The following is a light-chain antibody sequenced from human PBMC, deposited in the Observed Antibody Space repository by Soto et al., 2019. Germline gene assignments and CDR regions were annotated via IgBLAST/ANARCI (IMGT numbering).Light chain of an antibody. V-gene: IGLV1-40*01. CDR2: GNS. J-gene: IGLJ1*01. Sequence: QSVLTQPPSVSGAPGQRVTISCTGSSSNIGAGYDVHWYQQLPGTAPKLLISGNSNRPSGVPDRFSGSKSGTSASLAITGLQAEDEADYYCCSYAGSFYVFGTGTKLTVL. CDR1: SSNIGAGYD. CDR3: CSYAGSFYV.